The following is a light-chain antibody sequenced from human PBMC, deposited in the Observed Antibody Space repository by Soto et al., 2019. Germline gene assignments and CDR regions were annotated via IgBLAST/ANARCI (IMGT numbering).Light chain of an antibody. CDR3: QQYNNWPPEGT. CDR1: QSVSSN. J-gene: IGKJ2*01. V-gene: IGKV3-15*01. CDR2: GAS. Sequence: EIVMTQSPATLSVSPGERATLSCRASQSVSSNLAWYQQKPGQAPRLLIYGASTRATGIPARFSGSGSGTEFTLIISSLQSEDFAVCYCQQYNNWPPEGTFGQGTKLEIK.